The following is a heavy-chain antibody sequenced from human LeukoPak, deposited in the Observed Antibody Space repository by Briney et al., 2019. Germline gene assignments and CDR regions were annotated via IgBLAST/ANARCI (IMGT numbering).Heavy chain of an antibody. CDR1: GYSISSNNW. V-gene: IGHV4-28*01. D-gene: IGHD6-19*01. J-gene: IGHJ3*02. Sequence: SETLSLACAVSGYSISSNNWWAWIRQPPGKGLEWIGYIYYSGNTYYNPYNPSLTSRVTMSVDTSKNQFSLKLDSVTEIDTAMYYCARNQAVAANRGAFDIWGQGTMVTVSS. CDR3: ARNQAVAANRGAFDI. CDR2: IYYSGNT.